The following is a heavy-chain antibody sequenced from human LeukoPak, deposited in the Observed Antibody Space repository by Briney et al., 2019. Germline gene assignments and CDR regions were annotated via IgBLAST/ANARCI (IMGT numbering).Heavy chain of an antibody. Sequence: SETLSLTCTVSGGSISSSSYYWGWIRQPPGKGLEWIGSIYYSGSTYYNPSLKSRVTISVDMSKNQFSLKLSSVTAADTAVYYCARAAWNIYYYYYYYMDVWGKGTTVTVSS. CDR3: ARAAWNIYYYYYYYMDV. V-gene: IGHV4-39*07. CDR1: GGSISSSSYY. J-gene: IGHJ6*03. D-gene: IGHD1/OR15-1a*01. CDR2: IYYSGST.